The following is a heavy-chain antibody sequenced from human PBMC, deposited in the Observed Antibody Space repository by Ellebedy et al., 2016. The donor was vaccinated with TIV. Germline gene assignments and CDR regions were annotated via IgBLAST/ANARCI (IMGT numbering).Heavy chain of an antibody. V-gene: IGHV3-53*01. D-gene: IGHD3-10*01. CDR1: GFTVSSYY. Sequence: GESLKISCAASGFTVSSYYMSWVRRAPGQGLGWVSVIYGGGNTDYAEHVEVRFTISRDNSKSTLYLQMNSLRVEDTAVYYCAKDRGYYGSGSQNYGMDVWGQGTTVTVSS. J-gene: IGHJ6*02. CDR2: IYGGGNT. CDR3: AKDRGYYGSGSQNYGMDV.